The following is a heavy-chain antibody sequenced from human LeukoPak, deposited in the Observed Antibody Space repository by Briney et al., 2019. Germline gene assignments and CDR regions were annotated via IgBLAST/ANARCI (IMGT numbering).Heavy chain of an antibody. CDR3: ANGGKQWLVAYDF. Sequence: PGGSLRLSCAASRLSFRIYAMTWVRQAPGKGLEWVSAISASGDSTYYTDSVKGRFTISRDNSRNMVFLQMSRLSGHDTVVYYCANGGKQWLVAYDFWGQGTVVTVSA. CDR1: RLSFRIYA. V-gene: IGHV3-23*01. J-gene: IGHJ4*02. CDR2: ISASGDST. D-gene: IGHD6-19*01.